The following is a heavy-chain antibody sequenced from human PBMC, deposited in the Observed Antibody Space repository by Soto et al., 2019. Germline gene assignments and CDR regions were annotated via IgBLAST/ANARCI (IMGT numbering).Heavy chain of an antibody. CDR1: GVTFSSYS. CDR2: ISSSSSSI. D-gene: IGHD6-19*01. CDR3: ERELGFDAVARMDV. V-gene: IGHV3-48*01. J-gene: IGHJ6*02. Sequence: EVQLVESGGGLVQPGGSLRLSCTASGVTFSSYSMVWVRQAPGKGLEWVSYISSSSSSIYYADSVKGRFTTSRDNAKNSTYLQVNSLRVDDKGVYYCERELGFDAVARMDVWGQGTTVTVSS.